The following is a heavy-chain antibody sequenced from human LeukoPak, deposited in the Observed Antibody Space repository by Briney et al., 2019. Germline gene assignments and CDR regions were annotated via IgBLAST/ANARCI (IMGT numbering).Heavy chain of an antibody. Sequence: GGSLRLSCAASGFTFSSFAMHWVRQAPGKGLEWVALILYDGSNKYYAESVKGRFTISRDNAKNSLYLQMNSLRAEDTAVYYCARDGDTVLTRGYYYYMDVWGKGTTVTVSS. CDR2: ILYDGSNK. CDR1: GFTFSSFA. V-gene: IGHV3-30*04. J-gene: IGHJ6*03. CDR3: ARDGDTVLTRGYYYYMDV. D-gene: IGHD4-23*01.